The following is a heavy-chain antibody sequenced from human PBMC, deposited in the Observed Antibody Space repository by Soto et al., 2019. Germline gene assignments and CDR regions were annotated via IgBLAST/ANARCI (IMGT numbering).Heavy chain of an antibody. CDR3: ARHSALLGFLVWLPSSISPPGYYYGMDV. D-gene: IGHD3-3*01. J-gene: IGHJ6*02. Sequence: SGGLLRRGSYHGGRLLLATNKGPELRGSFFYCWSTYYNPSLKSRVTISVDTSKNQFSLKLSSVTAADTAVYYCARHSALLGFLVWLPSSISPPGYYYGMDVWGQGTTVS. V-gene: IGHV4-39*01. CDR2: FFYCWST. CDR1: GGLLRRGSYH.